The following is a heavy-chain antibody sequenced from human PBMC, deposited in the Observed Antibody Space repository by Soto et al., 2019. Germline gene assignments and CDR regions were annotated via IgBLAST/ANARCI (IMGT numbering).Heavy chain of an antibody. CDR1: GYTFTGYY. V-gene: IGHV1-2*02. CDR3: GRGRSGELVVFY. D-gene: IGHD1-7*01. Sequence: VASGKVSWKASGYTFTGYYIHWVRQAPGQGLEWVGEIGPKSGDTRYAQKFQGRVTMTKDTSITTVYMELSNLSPDDTAVYYCGRGRSGELVVFYWGQGTLVTVSS. CDR2: IGPKSGDT. J-gene: IGHJ4*02.